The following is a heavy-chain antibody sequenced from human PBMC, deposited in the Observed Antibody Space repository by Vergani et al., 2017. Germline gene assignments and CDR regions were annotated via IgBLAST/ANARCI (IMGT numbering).Heavy chain of an antibody. D-gene: IGHD2-2*02. J-gene: IGHJ6*03. CDR1: GGSVSSGSYY. V-gene: IGHV4-61*10. CDR3: ARXREDIVVVPAAILHYYYYMDV. CDR2: IYYSGST. Sequence: QVQLQESGPGLVKPSETLSLTCTVSGGSVSSGSYYWSWIRQPAGKGLEWIGYIYYSGSTNYNPSLKSRVTISVDTSKNQFSLKLSSVTAADTAVYYCARXREDIVVVPAAILHYYYYMDVWGKGTTVTVSS.